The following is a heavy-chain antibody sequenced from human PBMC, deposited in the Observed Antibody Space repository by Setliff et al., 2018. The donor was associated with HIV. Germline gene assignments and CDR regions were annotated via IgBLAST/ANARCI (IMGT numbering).Heavy chain of an antibody. J-gene: IGHJ5*01. Sequence: PGESLKISCRGSGYTFTNYWIGWVRQMPGRGLEWMGIIYPGDSETRYSPSFQGRVTFSADRSISIVYLQWSSLKASDTAMYYCARQPTDTSGYNNWFDSWGQGTLVTVSS. CDR2: IYPGDSET. CDR3: ARQPTDTSGYNNWFDS. CDR1: GYTFTNYW. V-gene: IGHV5-51*01. D-gene: IGHD3-3*01.